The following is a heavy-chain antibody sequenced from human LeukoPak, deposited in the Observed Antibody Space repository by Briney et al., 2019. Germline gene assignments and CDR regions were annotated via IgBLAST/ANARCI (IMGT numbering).Heavy chain of an antibody. CDR1: GFTFSSYW. CDR3: ARARAYYYGSGSDY. J-gene: IGHJ4*02. Sequence: GGSLRLPCAASGFTFSSYWMSWVRQAPGKGLEWVANIKQDGSEKYYVDSVKGRFTISRDNAKNSLYLQMNSLRAEDTAVYYCARARAYYYGSGSDYWGQGTLVTVSS. CDR2: IKQDGSEK. V-gene: IGHV3-7*01. D-gene: IGHD3-10*01.